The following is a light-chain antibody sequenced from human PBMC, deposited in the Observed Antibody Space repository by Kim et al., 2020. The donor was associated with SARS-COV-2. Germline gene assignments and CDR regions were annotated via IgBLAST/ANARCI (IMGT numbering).Light chain of an antibody. CDR2: NTD. Sequence: QAVVTQEPSLTVSPGWTVTLTCGFSTGAVTSGSYPNWFQQKPGQSPKSLIYNTDNRRSWTPARFSGSLFGGKAALTLSNVQPEDEAEYSCVLFSGRTWVFGAGTQLTVL. V-gene: IGLV7-43*01. CDR1: TGAVTSGSY. CDR3: VLFSGRTWV. J-gene: IGLJ3*02.